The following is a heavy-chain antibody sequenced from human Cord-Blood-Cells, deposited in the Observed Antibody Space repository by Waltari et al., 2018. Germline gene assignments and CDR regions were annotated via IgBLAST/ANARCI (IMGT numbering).Heavy chain of an antibody. Sequence: QVQLVQSGAEVKKPGSSVKVSCKASGGTFSSYAISWVRQAPGQGLEWVGGIIPIFGTANYAKKFQGRVTITADESTSTAYMELSSLRSEDTAVYYCARRVGYCSGGSCYNWFDPWGQGTLVTVSS. J-gene: IGHJ5*02. CDR3: ARRVGYCSGGSCYNWFDP. CDR1: GGTFSSYA. V-gene: IGHV1-69*01. D-gene: IGHD2-15*01. CDR2: IIPIFGTA.